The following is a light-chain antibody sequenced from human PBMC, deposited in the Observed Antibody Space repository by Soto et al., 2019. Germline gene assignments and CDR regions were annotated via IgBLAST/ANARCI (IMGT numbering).Light chain of an antibody. Sequence: EIVLTQSPATLSLSPGERATLSCRASQSVSNYLAWYQQKPGQAPRLLIYDASNRAAGIPARFSGSGSGTDFTPTISSLEPEDFAVYYCQQRRHWPLTFGGGTKVEIK. J-gene: IGKJ4*01. CDR3: QQRRHWPLT. CDR2: DAS. CDR1: QSVSNY. V-gene: IGKV3-11*01.